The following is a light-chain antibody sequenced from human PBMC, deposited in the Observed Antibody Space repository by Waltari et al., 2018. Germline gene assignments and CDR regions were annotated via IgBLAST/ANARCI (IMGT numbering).Light chain of an antibody. CDR1: RSNVGNHY. V-gene: IGLV1-51*01. CDR2: EHH. CDR3: GTWDGSLSGSWV. J-gene: IGLJ3*02. Sequence: QSVLTQPPSVSAAAGQKVTISCSGSRSNVGNHYVSWYQQFPGTAPKLLIREHHKLPSGIPDRFSGSKSATSATLDITGLQTGDEADYNCGTWDGSLSGSWVFGGGTKLTVL.